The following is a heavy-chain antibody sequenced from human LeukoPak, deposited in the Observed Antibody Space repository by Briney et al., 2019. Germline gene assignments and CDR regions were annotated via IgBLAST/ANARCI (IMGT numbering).Heavy chain of an antibody. CDR2: ISAYNAYT. V-gene: IGHV1-18*01. Sequence: ASVKVSYKASGYTFTSYGISWVRQAPGQGLEWMGWISAYNAYTNYAQKLQGRVTMTTDTSTSTAYMELRSLRSDDTAVYYCARDRSTVTTFVDYWGQGTLVTVSS. CDR3: ARDRSTVTTFVDY. J-gene: IGHJ4*02. D-gene: IGHD4-17*01. CDR1: GYTFTSYG.